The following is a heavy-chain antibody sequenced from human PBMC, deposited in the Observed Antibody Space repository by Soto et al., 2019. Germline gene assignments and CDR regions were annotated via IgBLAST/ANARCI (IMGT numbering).Heavy chain of an antibody. Sequence: SVKVSCKASGGTFSSYAISWVRQAPGQGLEWMGGIIPIFGTANYAQKFQGRVTITADESTSTAYMELSSLRSEDTALYYCARTQGPSYDDSSGPTRSCYYYYGMDVWGQLTTGTVSS. CDR1: GGTFSSYA. D-gene: IGHD3-22*01. J-gene: IGHJ6*02. V-gene: IGHV1-69*13. CDR3: ARTQGPSYDDSSGPTRSCYYYYGMDV. CDR2: IIPIFGTA.